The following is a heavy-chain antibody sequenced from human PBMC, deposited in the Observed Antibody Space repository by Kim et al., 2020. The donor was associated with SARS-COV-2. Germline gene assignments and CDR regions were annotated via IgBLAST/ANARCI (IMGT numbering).Heavy chain of an antibody. Sequence: ASVKVSCKASGYTFTSYAMHWVRQAPGQRLEWMGWINAGNGNTKYSQKFQGRVTITRDTSASTAYMELSSLRSEDTAVYYCARGLRTYYYDSSGYGYWGQGTLVTVSS. CDR3: ARGLRTYYYDSSGYGY. CDR1: GYTFTSYA. CDR2: INAGNGNT. J-gene: IGHJ4*02. V-gene: IGHV1-3*01. D-gene: IGHD3-22*01.